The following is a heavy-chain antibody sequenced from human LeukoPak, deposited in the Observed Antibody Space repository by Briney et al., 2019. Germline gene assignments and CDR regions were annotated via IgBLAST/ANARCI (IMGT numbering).Heavy chain of an antibody. CDR1: GASVTDYY. CDR3: TRGHWGLQS. J-gene: IGHJ5*02. CDR2: IHHSGNS. V-gene: IGHV4-59*02. Sequence: PSETLSLTCTVSGASVTDYYWSWVRQSPGKGLEWISYIHHSGNSDYNPSLRSRVTTSLDTSKNQFSLNLISVTAADTAVYYCTRGHWGLQSWSQGTLVTVSS. D-gene: IGHD7-27*01.